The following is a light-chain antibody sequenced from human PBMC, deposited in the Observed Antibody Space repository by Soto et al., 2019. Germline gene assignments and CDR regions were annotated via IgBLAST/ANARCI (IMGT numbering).Light chain of an antibody. CDR3: SSYAGSNHYV. CDR2: EVS. Sequence: QSALTQPPSASGSPGQSVTISCTGTSSDVGGYNYVSWYQQHPGKAPKLMIYEVSKRTSGVPDRFSGSKSGNTASLTVSGLQAEDEADYYCSSYAGSNHYVFGTGTKVTVL. J-gene: IGLJ1*01. CDR1: SSDVGGYNY. V-gene: IGLV2-8*01.